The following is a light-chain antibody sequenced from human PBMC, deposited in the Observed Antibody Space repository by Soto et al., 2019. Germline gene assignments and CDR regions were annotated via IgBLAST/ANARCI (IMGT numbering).Light chain of an antibody. V-gene: IGKV3-15*01. CDR2: GAS. J-gene: IGKJ1*01. CDR3: QQYNKWPRT. CDR1: QSVSSD. Sequence: EIPISESPSTLSVSAGARATLSCRASQSVSSDLAWYHQKPGQPPRLLIYGASTRATGIPARFSGSGSGTEFTLTINSLQSEDFAVYYCQQYNKWPRTFGQGTKEDSK.